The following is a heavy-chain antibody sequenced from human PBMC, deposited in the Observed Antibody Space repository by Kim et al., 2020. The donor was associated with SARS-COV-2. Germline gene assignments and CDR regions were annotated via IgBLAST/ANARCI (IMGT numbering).Heavy chain of an antibody. J-gene: IGHJ4*02. CDR2: IGSVPTAI. V-gene: IGHV3-48*02. CDR1: GFPFSSYT. Sequence: GGSLRLSCVASGFPFSSYTFSWVRQAPGKGLEWIAYIGSVPTAIHYADSVKGRLTISRDNDKDSIYLQMSNLRDEDTAVYYCARRDGGWFHFWGQGTLVTVSS. CDR3: ARRDGGWFHF. D-gene: IGHD6-19*01.